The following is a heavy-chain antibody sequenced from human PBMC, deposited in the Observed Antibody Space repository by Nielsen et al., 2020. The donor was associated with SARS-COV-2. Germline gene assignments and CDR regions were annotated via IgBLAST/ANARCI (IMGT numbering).Heavy chain of an antibody. CDR1: GFTFSIFE. J-gene: IGHJ4*02. D-gene: IGHD3-22*01. CDR3: AREYDSSGYRFDY. Sequence: GGSLRLSCATSGFTFSIFEMDWVRQAPGKGLEWVSYISSGGSTTYYADSVKGRFTISRDNSKNTLYLQMNSLRAEDTAVYYCAREYDSSGYRFDYWGQGTLVTVSS. CDR2: ISSGGSTT. V-gene: IGHV3-48*01.